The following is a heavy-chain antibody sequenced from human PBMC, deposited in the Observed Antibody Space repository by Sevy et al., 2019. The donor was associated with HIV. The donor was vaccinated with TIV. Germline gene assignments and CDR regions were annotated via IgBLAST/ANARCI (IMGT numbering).Heavy chain of an antibody. J-gene: IGHJ3*02. CDR1: GFTVSSNY. Sequence: GGSLRLSCAASGFTVSSNYMSWVRQAPGKGLEWVSVMYSGGSTYYEDSGKGRFTISRDNPKNTLYLQMNSLRDEDTAVYYCASGLYCSSTSCPHHDAFDIWGQGTMVTVSS. V-gene: IGHV3-53*01. CDR2: MYSGGST. CDR3: ASGLYCSSTSCPHHDAFDI. D-gene: IGHD2-2*01.